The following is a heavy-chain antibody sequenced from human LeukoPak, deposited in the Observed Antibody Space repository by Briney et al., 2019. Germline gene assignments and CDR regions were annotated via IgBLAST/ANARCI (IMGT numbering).Heavy chain of an antibody. CDR2: IFHSGST. Sequence: SETLSPTCTVSGDSISSYYWSWIRQPPGGGLEWIGYIFHSGSTNYNPSLKSRVTISLDTSKNQFSLKLSSVTAADTAVYYCARQSGCSGGSCWLYYFDYWGQGTLVTVSS. J-gene: IGHJ4*02. CDR1: GDSISSYY. CDR3: ARQSGCSGGSCWLYYFDY. V-gene: IGHV4-59*08. D-gene: IGHD2-15*01.